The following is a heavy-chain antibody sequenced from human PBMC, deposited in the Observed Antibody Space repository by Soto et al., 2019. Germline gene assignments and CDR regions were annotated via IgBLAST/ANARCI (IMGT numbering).Heavy chain of an antibody. V-gene: IGHV3-74*01. CDR3: AGNDGSGSYVGN. CDR1: GFTFSTYW. Sequence: EVQLVESGGGLVQPGGSLRLSCAASGFTFSTYWMHWVRQAPGKGLVWVSRINSDGSSTNYADSVKGRFSISRDNAKNTLYLQMNSLRAEDTAVYYCAGNDGSGSYVGNWGQGTLVTVSS. CDR2: INSDGSST. J-gene: IGHJ4*02. D-gene: IGHD3-10*01.